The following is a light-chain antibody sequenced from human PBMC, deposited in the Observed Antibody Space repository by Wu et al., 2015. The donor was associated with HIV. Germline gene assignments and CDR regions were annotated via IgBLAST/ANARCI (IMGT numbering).Light chain of an antibody. J-gene: IGKJ1*01. V-gene: IGKV3-20*01. CDR2: GVS. CDR3: QHYDPSSPWT. Sequence: EIVLTQSPGTLSLSPGERATLSCRASQSVSSNYLAWYQQKPGQAPRLVIYGVSSRATGIPDRFSGSGSGTDFTLTISRLEPEDFAVYYCQHYDPSSPWTFGQGTRVEIK. CDR1: QSVSSNY.